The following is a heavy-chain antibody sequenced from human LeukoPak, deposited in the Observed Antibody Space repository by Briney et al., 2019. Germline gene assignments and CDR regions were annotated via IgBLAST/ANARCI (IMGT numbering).Heavy chain of an antibody. Sequence: ASVKVSCKASGGTFSSYAISWVRQAPGQGLEWMGGIIPIFGTANYAQKFQGIVTITRNTSISTAYMELSSLRSEDTAVYYCARGGRVLNYYYYYMDVWGKGTTVTVSS. V-gene: IGHV1-69*05. J-gene: IGHJ6*03. CDR2: IIPIFGTA. CDR3: ARGGRVLNYYYYYMDV. CDR1: GGTFSSYA.